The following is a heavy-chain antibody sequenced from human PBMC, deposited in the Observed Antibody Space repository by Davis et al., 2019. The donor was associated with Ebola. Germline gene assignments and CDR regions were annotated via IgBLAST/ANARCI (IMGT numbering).Heavy chain of an antibody. V-gene: IGHV1-2*04. Sequence: ASVKVSCKASGGTFSSYAISWVRQAPGQGLEWMGWINPNSGGTNYAQKFQGWVTMTRDTSISTAYMELSRLRSDDTAVYYCARFTMVQGWHIWGQGTMVTVSS. CDR3: ARFTMVQGWHI. J-gene: IGHJ3*02. D-gene: IGHD3-10*01. CDR2: INPNSGGT. CDR1: GGTFSSYA.